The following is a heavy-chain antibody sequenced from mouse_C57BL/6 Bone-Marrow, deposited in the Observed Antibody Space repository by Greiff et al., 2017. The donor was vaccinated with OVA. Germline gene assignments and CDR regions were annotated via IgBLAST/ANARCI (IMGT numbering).Heavy chain of an antibody. CDR3: ARGNFGSSFYAMDD. V-gene: IGHV14-3*01. CDR2: IDPANDNT. CDR1: GFNIQNTY. Sequence: EVKLMESVAELVRPGASVTLSCTASGFNIQNTYMHWVKQRPEQGLEWIGRIDPANDNTKYAPKFPGKATLTADPSSNTAYLQRSSLSSEDTAVYCCARGNFGSSFYAMDDWGQGTSVTVSS. J-gene: IGHJ4*01. D-gene: IGHD1-1*01.